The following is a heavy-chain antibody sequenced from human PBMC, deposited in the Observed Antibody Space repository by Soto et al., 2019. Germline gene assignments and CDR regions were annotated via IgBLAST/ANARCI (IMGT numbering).Heavy chain of an antibody. J-gene: IGHJ4*02. CDR3: ARALGLIVVRGVITHFDY. V-gene: IGHV4-34*01. Sequence: QVQLQQWGAGLLKPSETLSLTCAVYGGSFSGYYWSWIRQPPGKGLEWIGEINHSGSTNYNPSLKSPVTISVDTSKNQFSLKLSSVTAADTAVYYCARALGLIVVRGVITHFDYWGQGTLVTVSS. D-gene: IGHD3-10*01. CDR1: GGSFSGYY. CDR2: INHSGST.